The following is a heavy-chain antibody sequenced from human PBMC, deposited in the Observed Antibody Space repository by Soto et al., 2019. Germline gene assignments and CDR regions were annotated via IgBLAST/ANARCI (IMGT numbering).Heavy chain of an antibody. D-gene: IGHD2-2*01. V-gene: IGHV1-18*01. CDR1: GYTFTSYG. J-gene: IGHJ6*02. Sequence: QPHLVQSGAEVKKPGASVRVSCKASGYTFTSYGISWVRQAPGQGLEWLGWISEYRVYTNYAQNLQGRVTMTTETSTSTAYMELRSLRSDDTDVYYCGSDVRVDCSSTSCYNYYGMDVWGQGTTVTVSS. CDR2: ISEYRVYT. CDR3: GSDVRVDCSSTSCYNYYGMDV.